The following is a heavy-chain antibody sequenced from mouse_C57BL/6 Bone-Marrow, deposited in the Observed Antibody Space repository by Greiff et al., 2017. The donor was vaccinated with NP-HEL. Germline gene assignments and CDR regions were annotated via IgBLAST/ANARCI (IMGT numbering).Heavy chain of an antibody. CDR1: GFTFSDYY. J-gene: IGHJ2*01. V-gene: IGHV5-12*01. Sequence: EVQVVESGGGLVQPGGSLKLSCAASGFTFSDYYMYWVRQTPEKRLEWVAYISNGGGSTYYPDTVKGRFTISRDNAKNTLYLQMSRLKSEDTAMYYCARHPLSSYNYFDYWGQGTTLTVSS. CDR2: ISNGGGST. D-gene: IGHD1-1*01. CDR3: ARHPLSSYNYFDY.